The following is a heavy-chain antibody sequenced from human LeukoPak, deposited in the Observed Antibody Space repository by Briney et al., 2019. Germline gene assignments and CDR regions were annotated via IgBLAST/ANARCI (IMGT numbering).Heavy chain of an antibody. CDR2: FDPEDGET. D-gene: IGHD6-13*01. Sequence: ASVKVSCKVSGYTLTELSMHWVRQAPGKGLEWMGGFDPEDGETIYAQKFQGRVTMTEDTSTDTAYMELSSLRSEDTAVYYCATGFVGAAAEVSWGQGTLVTVSS. CDR3: ATGFVGAAAEVS. J-gene: IGHJ4*02. CDR1: GYTLTELS. V-gene: IGHV1-24*01.